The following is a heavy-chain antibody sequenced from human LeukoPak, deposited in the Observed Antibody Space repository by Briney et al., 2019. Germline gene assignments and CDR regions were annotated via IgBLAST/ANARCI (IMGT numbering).Heavy chain of an antibody. CDR3: ATQQLVRFVLRFQH. J-gene: IGHJ1*01. D-gene: IGHD6-13*01. V-gene: IGHV1-24*01. CDR2: FDPEDGET. Sequence: ASVKVSCKVSGYTLTELSMHWVRQAPGKGLEWMGRFDPEDGETIYAQKFQGRVTMTEDTSTNTAYMELSSLRSEDAAVYYCATQQLVRFVLRFQHWGQGTLVTVSS. CDR1: GYTLTELS.